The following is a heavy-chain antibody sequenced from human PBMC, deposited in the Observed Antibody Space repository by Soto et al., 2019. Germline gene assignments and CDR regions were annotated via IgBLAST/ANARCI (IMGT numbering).Heavy chain of an antibody. Sequence: QVQLQESGPGLVKPSGTLSLTCAVSSGSISSSNWWSWVRQPPGKGLEWIGEIYDSGSTNYNPSLKSRVTISGDKSKNQFYLKLSSVTAADTAVYYCARAWTVRGTFGYWGQGNLVTVSS. CDR1: SGSISSSNW. CDR3: ARAWTVRGTFGY. D-gene: IGHD3-10*01. CDR2: IYDSGST. J-gene: IGHJ4*02. V-gene: IGHV4-4*02.